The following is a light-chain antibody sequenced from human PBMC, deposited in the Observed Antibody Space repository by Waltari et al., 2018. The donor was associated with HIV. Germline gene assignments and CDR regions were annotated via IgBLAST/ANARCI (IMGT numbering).Light chain of an antibody. CDR1: QKVSSN. J-gene: IGKJ2*02. CDR3: QQYNNWPPCT. V-gene: IGKV3D-15*01. Sequence: EVVMTKSPATLSVYPGQSVTLSCRASQKVSSNLSGLQQGPGQAPRMLINDAMTSAAGMPARSSGGGAGTKFILTTSSLQSEDVSITYCQQYNNWPPCTFGHGTK. CDR2: DAM.